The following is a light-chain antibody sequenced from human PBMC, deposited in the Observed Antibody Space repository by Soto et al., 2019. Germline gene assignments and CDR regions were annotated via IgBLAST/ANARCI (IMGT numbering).Light chain of an antibody. V-gene: IGKV1-5*01. J-gene: IGKJ1*01. CDR2: AAS. CDR3: QHYNSYSEA. Sequence: DIHMTQSPSTLSASVGDRVTITCRASQSLNNWLAWYQQRPGKAPKLLIYAASSLQSGVPSRFSGSGSGTDFTLTISSLQPDDFAIYYCQHYNSYSEAFGQGTKVDIK. CDR1: QSLNNW.